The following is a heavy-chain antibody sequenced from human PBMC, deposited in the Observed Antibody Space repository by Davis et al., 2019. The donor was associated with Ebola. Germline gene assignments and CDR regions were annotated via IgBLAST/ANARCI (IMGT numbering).Heavy chain of an antibody. Sequence: PGGSLRLSCAASGFTFSDYFMSWIRQAPGKGLEWVSYISSSGSTIYYADSVKGRFTISRDNAKNSLYLQMNSLRAEDTAVYYCARDLTYYYGSGVPGGMDVWGQGTTVTVSS. CDR2: ISSSGSTI. CDR3: ARDLTYYYGSGVPGGMDV. J-gene: IGHJ6*02. CDR1: GFTFSDYF. V-gene: IGHV3-11*01. D-gene: IGHD3-10*01.